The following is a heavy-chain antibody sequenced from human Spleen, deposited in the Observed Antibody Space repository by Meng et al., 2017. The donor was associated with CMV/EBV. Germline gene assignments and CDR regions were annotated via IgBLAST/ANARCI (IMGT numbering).Heavy chain of an antibody. V-gene: IGHV4-39*01. D-gene: IGHD5-24*01. CDR1: GGSIRSSSFY. J-gene: IGHJ4*02. CDR3: ARHHVEMAPRVSDY. CDR2: VSYSGYP. Sequence: SETLSLTCTVSGGSIRSSSFYWGWIRQPPGKGLEWIGTVSYSGYPYYNPSLKSRVSISADASKNLFSLNLSSVTAADTAVYYCARHHVEMAPRVSDYWGQGTLVTVSS.